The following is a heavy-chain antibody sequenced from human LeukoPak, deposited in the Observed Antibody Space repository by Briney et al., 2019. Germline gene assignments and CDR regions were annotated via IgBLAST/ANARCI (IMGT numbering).Heavy chain of an antibody. CDR2: ISSSSSYI. D-gene: IGHD1-14*01. J-gene: IGHJ6*02. Sequence: GGSLRLSCAASGFTFSSYSMNWVRQAPGKGLEWVSSISSSSSYIYYADSVKGRFTISRDSSKNTLYLQMNSLRAEDTAVYYCAKVSGGGLYYDGMDVWGQGTTVTVSS. CDR1: GFTFSSYS. V-gene: IGHV3-21*04. CDR3: AKVSGGGLYYDGMDV.